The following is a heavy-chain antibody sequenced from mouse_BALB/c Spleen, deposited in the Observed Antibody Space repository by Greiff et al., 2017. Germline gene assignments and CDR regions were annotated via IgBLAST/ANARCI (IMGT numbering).Heavy chain of an antibody. CDR2: ISSGSSTI. CDR3: ARWRSYYAMDY. V-gene: IGHV5-17*02. Sequence: EVQLVESGGGLVQPGGSRKLSCAASGFTFSSFGMHWVRQAPEKGLEWVAYISSGSSTIYYADTVKGRFTISRDNPKNTLFLQMTSLRSEDTAMYYCARWRSYYAMDYWGQGTSVTVSS. CDR1: GFTFSSFG. J-gene: IGHJ4*01.